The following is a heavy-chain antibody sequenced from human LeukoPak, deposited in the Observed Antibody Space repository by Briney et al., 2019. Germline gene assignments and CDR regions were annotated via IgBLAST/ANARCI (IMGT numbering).Heavy chain of an antibody. D-gene: IGHD1-26*01. J-gene: IGHJ4*02. CDR2: ISSSGSTI. Sequence: PGGSLRLSCAASGFTFSSYEMNWVRQAPGKGLEWVSYISSSGSTIYYADSVKGRFTISRDNSKNTLYLQMNSLRAADTAVYYCARVAVGATGPWLKGYYFDYWGQGTLVTVSS. CDR1: GFTFSSYE. V-gene: IGHV3-48*03. CDR3: ARVAVGATGPWLKGYYFDY.